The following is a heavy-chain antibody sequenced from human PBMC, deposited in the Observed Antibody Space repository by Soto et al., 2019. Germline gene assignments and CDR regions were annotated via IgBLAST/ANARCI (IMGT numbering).Heavy chain of an antibody. J-gene: IGHJ6*02. CDR3: ARDVAGVRGYYYYGMDV. D-gene: IGHD6-19*01. CDR1: GFTVSSNY. Sequence: GGSLRLSCAASGFTVSSNYMSWVRQAPGKGLEWVSVIYSGGSTYYADSVKGRFTISRDNSKNTLYLQMNSLRAEDTAVYYCARDVAGVRGYYYYGMDVWGQGTTVTVSS. CDR2: IYSGGST. V-gene: IGHV3-53*01.